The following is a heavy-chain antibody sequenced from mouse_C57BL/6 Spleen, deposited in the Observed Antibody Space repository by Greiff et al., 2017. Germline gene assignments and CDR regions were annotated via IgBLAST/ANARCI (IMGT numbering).Heavy chain of an antibody. CDR1: GYTFTSYG. D-gene: IGHD2-3*01. J-gene: IGHJ2*01. CDR3: ARFYEGY. CDR2: IYPSDSET. V-gene: IGHV1-61*01. Sequence: LLQPGAELVRPGSSVKLSCKASGYTFTSYGMDWVKQRPGQGLEWIGNIYPSDSETHYNQKFKDKATLTVDKSSSTAYMQLSSLTSEDSAVYYCARFYEGYWGQGTTLTVSS.